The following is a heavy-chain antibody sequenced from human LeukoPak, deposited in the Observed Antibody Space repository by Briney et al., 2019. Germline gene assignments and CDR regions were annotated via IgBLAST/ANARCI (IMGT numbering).Heavy chain of an antibody. CDR2: IYYRGDT. CDR1: GGSISSSSYY. D-gene: IGHD3-10*01. J-gene: IGHJ4*02. Sequence: PPETLSLTCTVSGGSISSSSYYWGWIRQPPGKGLEWIGSIYYRGDTYYNPSLESRVTISVETSTNQFSLKLSSVTAADTAVYYCARCHLRGYFDNWGQGTLVTVSS. V-gene: IGHV4-39*01. CDR3: ARCHLRGYFDN.